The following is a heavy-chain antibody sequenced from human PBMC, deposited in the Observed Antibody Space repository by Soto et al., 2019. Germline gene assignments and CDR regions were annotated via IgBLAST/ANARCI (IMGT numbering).Heavy chain of an antibody. CDR2: ISRSSTGI. CDR1: GFTFSLYS. Sequence: EVQLVESGGGLVQPGGSLRLSCAASGFTFSLYSMSWVRQAPGKGLEWVSYISRSSTGIHYADSVKGRFTISRDDVTXSMXXXXXSLXXGXXXVYYCARAVTWGLDVWGQGTTVSISS. V-gene: IGHV3-48*04. CDR3: ARAVTWGLDV. D-gene: IGHD3-10*01. J-gene: IGHJ6*01.